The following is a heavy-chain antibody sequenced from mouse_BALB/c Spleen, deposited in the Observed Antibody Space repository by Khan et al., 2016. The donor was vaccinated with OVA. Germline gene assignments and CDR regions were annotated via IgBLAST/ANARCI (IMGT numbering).Heavy chain of an antibody. CDR3: ARFHGGY. CDR2: INTYTGEP. Sequence: QIQLVQSGPDLKKPGETVKISCKASGYTFTDYVMNWVKQAPGKGLKWMGWINTYTGEPTYADDFKGRFAFSLETSASTAYLQINCLKNEDTATYFCARFHGGYWGQGTTLTVSS. J-gene: IGHJ2*01. V-gene: IGHV9-3-1*01. CDR1: GYTFTDYV.